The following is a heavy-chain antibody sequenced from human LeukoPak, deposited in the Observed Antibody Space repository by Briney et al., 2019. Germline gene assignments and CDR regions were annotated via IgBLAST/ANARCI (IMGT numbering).Heavy chain of an antibody. CDR3: AHKFAGSYAFDI. Sequence: SETLSLTCTVSGGSISSYYWGWFRQPPGKGLEWIGSIYYSGSTYYNPSLKSRVTISVDTSKNQFSLKLGSVTAVDTAVYYCAHKFAGSYAFDIWGQGTMVTVSS. J-gene: IGHJ3*02. CDR1: GGSISSYY. V-gene: IGHV4-39*07. CDR2: IYYSGST.